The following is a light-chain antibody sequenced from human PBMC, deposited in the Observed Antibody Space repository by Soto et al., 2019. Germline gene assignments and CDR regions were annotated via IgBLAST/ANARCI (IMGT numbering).Light chain of an antibody. Sequence: EIVLTQSPDTLALSPGERATLSCRASQSVTSNYLAWYQQKPGQAPRLLIFGISSRATGIPGRFSGSGSGTDFTLTIARLEPEDFAVYSCQQYGSSYAFGQGTKLEIK. V-gene: IGKV3-20*01. CDR1: QSVTSNY. CDR2: GIS. J-gene: IGKJ2*01. CDR3: QQYGSSYA.